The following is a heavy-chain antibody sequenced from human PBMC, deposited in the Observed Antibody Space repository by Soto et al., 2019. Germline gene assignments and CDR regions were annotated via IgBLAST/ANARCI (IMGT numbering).Heavy chain of an antibody. Sequence: QVQLVESGGGVVQPGRSLRLSCAASGFKFNNYGMHWVRQAPGKGLEWVAVIWNDGNGYYYANSVKGRFTISRDNSKNTLYLQMSSLRAEDTAVYYCARLQISPPTRGAASARGGMDVWGQGTTVTVSS. D-gene: IGHD6-13*01. V-gene: IGHV3-33*01. CDR1: GFKFNNYG. J-gene: IGHJ6*02. CDR3: ARLQISPPTRGAASARGGMDV. CDR2: IWNDGNGY.